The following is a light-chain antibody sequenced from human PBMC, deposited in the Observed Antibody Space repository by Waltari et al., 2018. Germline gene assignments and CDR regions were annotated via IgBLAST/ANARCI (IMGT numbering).Light chain of an antibody. CDR2: GAS. Sequence: VLTQSPGTLSLSPGERATLSCRASESLTKRDLAWYQKKPGQAPRLLSYGASSRAAGIPDRFSGSGSGTDFTLTINRLEPEDVAVYYCQQYGSSVLYTFGQGTKLEIK. J-gene: IGKJ2*01. CDR3: QQYGSSVLYT. V-gene: IGKV3-20*01. CDR1: ESLTKRD.